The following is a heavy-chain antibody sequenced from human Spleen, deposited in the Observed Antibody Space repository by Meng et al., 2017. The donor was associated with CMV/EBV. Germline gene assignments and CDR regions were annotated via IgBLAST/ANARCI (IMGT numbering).Heavy chain of an antibody. D-gene: IGHD3-16*01. CDR3: ARAGGTYPHS. J-gene: IGHJ4*02. CDR2: VNPYSGNT. CDR1: GYTFTSYG. V-gene: IGHV1-8*02. Sequence: ASVKVSCKASGYTFTSYGISWVRQAPGQGLEWMGWVNPYSGNTGYARNFQGRVTMTTNTSISTAYMELSSLRSDDTAVYYCARAGGTYPHSWGPGTLVTVSS.